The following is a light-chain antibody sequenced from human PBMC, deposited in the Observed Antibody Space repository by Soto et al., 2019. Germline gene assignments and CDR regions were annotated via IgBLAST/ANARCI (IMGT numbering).Light chain of an antibody. J-gene: IGKJ1*01. CDR1: QSVSSN. CDR2: GTS. CDR3: HQYNFWPT. V-gene: IGKV3-15*01. Sequence: MTQSPATLSVSPGERATLSCRASQSVSSNLAWYQQKPGQSPRLLIYGTSTRATGIPARFSGSGSGTEFTLTISSLQSEDFAVYYCHQYNFWPTFGQGTKV.